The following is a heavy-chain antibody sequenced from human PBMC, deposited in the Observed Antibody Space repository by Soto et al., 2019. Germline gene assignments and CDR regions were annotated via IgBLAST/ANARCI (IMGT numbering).Heavy chain of an antibody. J-gene: IGHJ4*02. D-gene: IGHD6-13*01. V-gene: IGHV3-23*01. CDR1: GFTFSNNA. CDR2: VSGSGENT. CDR3: TRGPISAVGTGYFDY. Sequence: PGESLRLSCAASGFTFSNNAMGWVRQAPGKGLEWVSGVSGSGENTYYPDSVKGRFTITRDNSRNTLFLQMKRLRAEDTAIYYCTRGPISAVGTGYFDYWGQGTLVTVSS.